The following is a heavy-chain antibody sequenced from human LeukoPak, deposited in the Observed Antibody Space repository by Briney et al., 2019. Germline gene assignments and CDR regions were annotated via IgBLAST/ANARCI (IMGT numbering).Heavy chain of an antibody. CDR2: ISAYNGNT. Sequence: ASVKVSCKASGYTFTSYGISWVRQAPGQGLEWMGWISAYNGNTNYAQKLQGRVTMATDTSTSTAYMELRSLRSDDTAVYYCARDDDIVAGPTHFDYWGQGTLVAVSS. J-gene: IGHJ4*02. CDR3: ARDDDIVAGPTHFDY. CDR1: GYTFTSYG. D-gene: IGHD2-15*01. V-gene: IGHV1-18*01.